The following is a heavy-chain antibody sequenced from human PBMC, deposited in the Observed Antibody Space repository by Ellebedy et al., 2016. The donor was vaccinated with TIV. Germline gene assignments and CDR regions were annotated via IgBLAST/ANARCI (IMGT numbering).Heavy chain of an antibody. Sequence: KVSCKGSGYSFTSYWIGWVRQMPGKGLEWMGIIYPGDSDTRYSPSFQGQVTISADKSISTAYLQWRSLKASDTAMYYCARHASYCSGGSCYDGFVDYWGQGTLVTVSS. V-gene: IGHV5-51*01. J-gene: IGHJ4*02. D-gene: IGHD2-15*01. CDR1: GYSFTSYW. CDR2: IYPGDSDT. CDR3: ARHASYCSGGSCYDGFVDY.